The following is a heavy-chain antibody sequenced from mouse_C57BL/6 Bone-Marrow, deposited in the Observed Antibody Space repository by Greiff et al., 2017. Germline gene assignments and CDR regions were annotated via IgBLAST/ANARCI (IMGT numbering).Heavy chain of an antibody. D-gene: IGHD1-1*01. CDR2: ISSGGDYI. CDR3: VTTVVDYAMDY. J-gene: IGHJ4*01. CDR1: GFTFSSYA. V-gene: IGHV5S21*01. Sequence: EVKLVESGEGLVKPGGSLKLSCAASGFTFSSYAMSWVRQTPEKRLEWVAYISSGGDYIYYADTVKGRFPISRDNARNTLYLQMSSLKSEDTAMYYSVTTVVDYAMDYWGQGTSVTVSS.